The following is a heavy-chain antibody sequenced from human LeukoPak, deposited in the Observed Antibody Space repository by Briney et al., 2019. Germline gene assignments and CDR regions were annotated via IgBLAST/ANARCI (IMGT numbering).Heavy chain of an antibody. J-gene: IGHJ5*02. CDR3: ARDRGLDYGDYVGWFDP. CDR1: GYTFTGYY. V-gene: IGHV1-2*02. D-gene: IGHD4-17*01. CDR2: INPNSGGT. Sequence: ASVTVSCKASGYTFTGYYMHWVRQAPGQGLEWMGWINPNSGGTNYAQKFQGRVTMTRDTSISTACMELSRLRSDDTAVYYCARDRGLDYGDYVGWFDPWGQGTLVTVSS.